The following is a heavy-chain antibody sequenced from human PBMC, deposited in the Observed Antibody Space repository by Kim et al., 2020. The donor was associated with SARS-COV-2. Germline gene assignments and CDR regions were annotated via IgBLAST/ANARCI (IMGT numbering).Heavy chain of an antibody. D-gene: IGHD3-3*01. CDR3: AKGSGTYDFWSGYLDPDSYYYYGMDL. Sequence: GGSLRLSCAASGFTFSSYGMHWVRQAPGKGLEWVAVISYDGSNKYYADSVKGRFTISRDNSKNTLYLQMNSLRAEDTAVYYCAKGSGTYDFWSGYLDPDSYYYYGMDLWGQGTTVTVSS. J-gene: IGHJ6*02. CDR2: ISYDGSNK. CDR1: GFTFSSYG. V-gene: IGHV3-30*18.